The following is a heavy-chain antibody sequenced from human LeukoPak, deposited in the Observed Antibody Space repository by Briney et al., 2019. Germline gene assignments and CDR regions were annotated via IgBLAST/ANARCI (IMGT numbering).Heavy chain of an antibody. CDR2: MNPNSGNT. J-gene: IGHJ5*02. D-gene: IGHD3-3*01. Sequence: AASVKLSCTASGYTFTSYDINWVRQATGPGLEWLGWMNPNSGNTGYAQKFQCRVAMTRNTSISTAYMELRSLRSEDTAVYYCARGSDDFWSGQNWFDPWGQGTLVTVSS. V-gene: IGHV1-8*01. CDR3: ARGSDDFWSGQNWFDP. CDR1: GYTFTSYD.